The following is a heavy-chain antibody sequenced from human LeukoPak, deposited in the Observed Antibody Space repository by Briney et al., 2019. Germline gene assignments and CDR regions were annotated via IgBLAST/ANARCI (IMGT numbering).Heavy chain of an antibody. V-gene: IGHV4-34*01. CDR2: IYYSGVT. Sequence: PSETLSLTCAVYGGSFSGYYWSWIRQPPGKGLEWVGSIYYSGVTFYNPSLKSRVTVSVDTSKNQFSLKLSSVTAADTAVYYCANYYDFWSGSFYWGQGTLVTVSS. CDR3: ANYYDFWSGSFY. D-gene: IGHD3-3*01. CDR1: GGSFSGYY. J-gene: IGHJ4*02.